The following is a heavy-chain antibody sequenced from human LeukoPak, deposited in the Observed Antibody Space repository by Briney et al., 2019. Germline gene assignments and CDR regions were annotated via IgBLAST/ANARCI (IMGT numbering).Heavy chain of an antibody. D-gene: IGHD3-22*01. Sequence: SETLSLTCAVYGGSFSGYYWNWIRQPPGKGLEWIGEINHSGSTNYNSSFKSRVTISVDTSKNQFSLKLSSVTAADTAVYYCARAHDTYYYDSSQYYFDYWGQGTLVTVSS. V-gene: IGHV4-34*01. J-gene: IGHJ4*02. CDR2: INHSGST. CDR3: ARAHDTYYYDSSQYYFDY. CDR1: GGSFSGYY.